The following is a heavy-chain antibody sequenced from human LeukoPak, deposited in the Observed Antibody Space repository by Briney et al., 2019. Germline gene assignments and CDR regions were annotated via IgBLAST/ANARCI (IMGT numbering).Heavy chain of an antibody. Sequence: ASVKVSCKASGYTFTSYGISWVRQAPGQGLEWMGWISAYNGNTNYAQKLQGRVTMTTDTSTSTAYMELRSLRSDDTAVYYCARDWAGGIAVAGRGYYFDYWGQGTLVTVSS. CDR1: GYTFTSYG. V-gene: IGHV1-18*01. CDR3: ARDWAGGIAVAGRGYYFDY. D-gene: IGHD6-19*01. CDR2: ISAYNGNT. J-gene: IGHJ4*02.